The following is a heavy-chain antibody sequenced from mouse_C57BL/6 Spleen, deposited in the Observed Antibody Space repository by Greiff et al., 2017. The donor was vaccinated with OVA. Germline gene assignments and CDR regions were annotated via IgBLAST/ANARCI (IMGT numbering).Heavy chain of an antibody. V-gene: IGHV1-81*01. CDR3: ARGEEEIWDYDGFDY. D-gene: IGHD2-4*01. Sequence: QVQLKQSGAELARPGASVKLSCKASGYTFTSYGISWVKQRTGQGLEWIGEIYPRSGNTYYNEKFKGKATLTADKSSSTAYMELRSLTSEDSAVYFCARGEEEIWDYDGFDYWGQGATLTVSS. CDR1: GYTFTSYG. CDR2: IYPRSGNT. J-gene: IGHJ2*01.